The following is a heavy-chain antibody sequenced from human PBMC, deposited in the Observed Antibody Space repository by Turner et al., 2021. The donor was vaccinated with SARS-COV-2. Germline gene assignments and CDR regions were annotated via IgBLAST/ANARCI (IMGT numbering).Heavy chain of an antibody. J-gene: IGHJ4*02. V-gene: IGHV3-74*01. CDR2: INSDGSRI. D-gene: IGHD3-10*01. CDR3: AREYGSGSYYN. CDR1: GFTFSSYW. Sequence: EVQLVESGGGLVKPGGSLRLPCAASGFTFSSYWMHCVRQDPGKGLVWVSRINSDGSRINYADSVKGRFTISRDNAKNTLYVQMNSLRADDTAVYYCAREYGSGSYYNWGRGTLVTVSS.